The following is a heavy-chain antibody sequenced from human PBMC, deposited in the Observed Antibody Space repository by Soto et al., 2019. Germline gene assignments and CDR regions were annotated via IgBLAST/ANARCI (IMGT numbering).Heavy chain of an antibody. Sequence: QVQLVQSGAEVKKPGASVKVSCKASGGTFSSYAISWVRQAPGQGLEWMGGIIPIFGTANYAQKFQGRVTITADESTSTAYMELSSLRSEDTAVYYCARDRLHYYGSGSKGAFDIWGQGTMVTVSS. D-gene: IGHD3-10*01. CDR3: ARDRLHYYGSGSKGAFDI. J-gene: IGHJ3*02. CDR2: IIPIFGTA. V-gene: IGHV1-69*01. CDR1: GGTFSSYA.